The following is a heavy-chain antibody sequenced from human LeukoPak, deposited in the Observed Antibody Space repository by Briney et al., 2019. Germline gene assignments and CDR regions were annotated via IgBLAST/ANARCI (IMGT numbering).Heavy chain of an antibody. CDR2: TNQDGSEK. D-gene: IGHD5-18*01. V-gene: IGHV3-7*01. CDR1: GFTFSSYW. J-gene: IGHJ4*02. CDR3: ARDHTAAGIIFDY. Sequence: GGSLRLSCAASGFTFSSYWMTWVRQAPGKGLEWVANTNQDGSEKYYVDSVKGRFIISRDNAKNSLHLQMNSLRAEDTAVYYCARDHTAAGIIFDYWGQGTLVTVSS.